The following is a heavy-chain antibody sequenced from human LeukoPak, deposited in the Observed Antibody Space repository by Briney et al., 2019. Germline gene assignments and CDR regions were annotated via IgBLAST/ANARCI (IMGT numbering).Heavy chain of an antibody. CDR3: ARDLAWGAFDS. CDR2: ISSSGSYI. CDR1: AFTFSSYS. Sequence: GGSLRLSCAASAFTFSSYSMNWVRQAPGKGLEWVSSISSSGSYIHYADSVKGRFTISRDDSKNTLSLQMSSLTVEDTAIYYCARDLAWGAFDSWGQGTLVTVSS. J-gene: IGHJ4*02. D-gene: IGHD7-27*01. V-gene: IGHV3-21*04.